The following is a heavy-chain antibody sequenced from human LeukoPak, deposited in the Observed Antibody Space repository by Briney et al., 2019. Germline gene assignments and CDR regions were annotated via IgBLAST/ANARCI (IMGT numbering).Heavy chain of an antibody. CDR2: ISGSGGST. D-gene: IGHD2-2*01. CDR3: ARESSTSAILKVEFCWFDP. Sequence: QPGGSLRLSCAASGFTFSSYAMSWVRQAPGKGLEWVSAISGSGGSTYYADSVKGRFTISRDNAKNSLYLQMNSLRAEDTAVYYCARESSTSAILKVEFCWFDPWGQGTLVTVSS. J-gene: IGHJ5*02. V-gene: IGHV3-23*01. CDR1: GFTFSSYA.